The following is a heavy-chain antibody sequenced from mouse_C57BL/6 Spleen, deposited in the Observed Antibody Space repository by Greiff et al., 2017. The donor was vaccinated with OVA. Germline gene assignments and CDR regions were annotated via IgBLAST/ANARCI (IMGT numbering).Heavy chain of an antibody. Sequence: VQLQQPGAELVRPGSSVKLSCKASGYTFTSYWMDWVKQRPGQGLEWIGNIYPSDSETHYNQKFKDKATLTVDKSSSTAYMQLSSLTSEDSAVYYCARREYGYDRYYFDYWGQGTTLTVSS. D-gene: IGHD2-2*01. V-gene: IGHV1-61*01. J-gene: IGHJ2*01. CDR1: GYTFTSYW. CDR2: IYPSDSET. CDR3: ARREYGYDRYYFDY.